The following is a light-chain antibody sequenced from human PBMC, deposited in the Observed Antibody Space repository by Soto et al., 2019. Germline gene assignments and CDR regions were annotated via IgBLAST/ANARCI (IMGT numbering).Light chain of an antibody. V-gene: IGKV1-5*03. J-gene: IGKJ1*01. CDR3: QHYNSYSEA. Sequence: DIQMPQSPSTLFGSVGARVTITCRASLTITSWLAWYQLKAGKAPKLLFYKASTLKSGVPSRFSGSGSGTEFTLTISSLQPDDFATYYCQHYNSYSEAFGQGTKVDIK. CDR2: KAS. CDR1: LTITSW.